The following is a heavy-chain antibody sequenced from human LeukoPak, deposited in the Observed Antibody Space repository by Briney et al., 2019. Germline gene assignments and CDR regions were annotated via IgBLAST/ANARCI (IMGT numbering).Heavy chain of an antibody. D-gene: IGHD5-12*01. CDR2: IIPIFGTA. CDR1: GGTFSSYA. J-gene: IGHJ3*02. CDR3: ARAQGGYDFAAFDI. Sequence: GASVKVSCKASGGTFSSYAISWVRQAPGQGLEWMGGIIPIFGTANYAQKFQGRVTITADESTSTAYMELSSLRSEDTAVYYCARAQGGYDFAAFDIWGQGTVVIVSS. V-gene: IGHV1-69*13.